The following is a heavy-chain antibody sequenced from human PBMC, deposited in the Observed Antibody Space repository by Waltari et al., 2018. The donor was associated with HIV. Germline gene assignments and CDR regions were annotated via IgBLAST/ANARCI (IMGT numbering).Heavy chain of an antibody. CDR3: ARGGVGIVVVPAAYDYFDY. CDR2: INTNTGNP. Sequence: QVQLVQSGSELKKPGASVKVSCKASGYTFTSYAMNWVRQAPGQGLEWMGWINTNTGNPTYAQGFTGRFVFSLDTSVSTAYLQISSLKAEDTAVYYCARGGVGIVVVPAAYDYFDYWGQGTLVTVSS. V-gene: IGHV7-4-1*02. J-gene: IGHJ4*02. CDR1: GYTFTSYA. D-gene: IGHD2-2*01.